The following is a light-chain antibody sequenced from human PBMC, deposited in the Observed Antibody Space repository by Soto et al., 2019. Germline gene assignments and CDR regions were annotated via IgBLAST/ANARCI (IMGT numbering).Light chain of an antibody. CDR2: GNS. CDR1: SSNIGAGYD. V-gene: IGLV1-40*01. Sequence: QSVLTQPPSVSGAPGQRVTISCTGSSSNIGAGYDVHWYQQLPGTAPKLLIYGNSNRPSGVPDRFSGSKSGTSASLAITGLEAGDEADYYSQSYDSSLGGVVFGGGTMLAVL. J-gene: IGLJ2*01. CDR3: QSYDSSLGGVV.